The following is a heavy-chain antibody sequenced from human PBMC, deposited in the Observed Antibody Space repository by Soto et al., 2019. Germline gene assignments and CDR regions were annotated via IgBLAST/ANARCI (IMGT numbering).Heavy chain of an antibody. CDR2: INPNSGGT. Sequence: ASVKVSCKASGYTCTGYYMHWVLQAPGQGLEWMGWINPNSGGTNYAQKFQGRVTMTRDTSISTAYMELSRLRSDDTAVYYCARDYYGSGSYYLDWGQGTLVTVSS. CDR1: GYTCTGYY. CDR3: ARDYYGSGSYYLD. D-gene: IGHD3-10*01. J-gene: IGHJ4*02. V-gene: IGHV1-2*02.